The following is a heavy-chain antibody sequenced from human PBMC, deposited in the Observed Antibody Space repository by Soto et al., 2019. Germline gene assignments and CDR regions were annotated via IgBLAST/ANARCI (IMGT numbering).Heavy chain of an antibody. Sequence: QVQLVQSGAEVKKPWASVKVSCKASGYTFTSYAMHWVRQAPGQRLEWMGWINAGNGNTKYSQKFQGRVTITRDTSASTAYMELRSLRSEDTAVYYCASEVGDTAMVFDYWGQGTLVTVSS. CDR2: INAGNGNT. J-gene: IGHJ4*02. CDR3: ASEVGDTAMVFDY. CDR1: GYTFTSYA. V-gene: IGHV1-3*01. D-gene: IGHD5-18*01.